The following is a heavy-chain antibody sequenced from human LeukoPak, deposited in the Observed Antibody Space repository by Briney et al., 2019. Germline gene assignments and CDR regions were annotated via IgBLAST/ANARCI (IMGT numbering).Heavy chain of an antibody. D-gene: IGHD1-20*01. CDR2: INPNGDAT. J-gene: IGHJ5*02. CDR1: SYTFTKYL. Sequence: VASVKVSCKTSSYTFTKYLIHWVRQAPGQGLEWVGTINPNGDATNYAPRLQGRLTLTQDTSTSTVYMELRGLTPDDTAVYYCARPLFCAFDNCGYWLDPWGPGTLVTVSS. CDR3: ARPLFCAFDNCGYWLDP. V-gene: IGHV1-46*01.